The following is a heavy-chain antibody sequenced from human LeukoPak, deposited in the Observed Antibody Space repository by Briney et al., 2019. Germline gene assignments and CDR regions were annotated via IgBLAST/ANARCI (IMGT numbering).Heavy chain of an antibody. CDR3: ARAVAGILLDY. V-gene: IGHV3-9*01. J-gene: IGHJ4*02. CDR2: ISWNSGGI. D-gene: IGHD6-19*01. Sequence: PGGSLRLSCAASGFTFDDYAMHWVRQAPGKGLEWVSGISWNSGGIGYADSVKGRFTISRDNAKNSLYLQMNSLRAEDTALYYCARAVAGILLDYWGQGTLVTVSS. CDR1: GFTFDDYA.